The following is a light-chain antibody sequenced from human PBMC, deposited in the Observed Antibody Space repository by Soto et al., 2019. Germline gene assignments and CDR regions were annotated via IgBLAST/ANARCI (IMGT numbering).Light chain of an antibody. V-gene: IGLV2-14*01. CDR2: EVS. Sequence: QSALTQPASVSGSPGQSITISCTGTTSDIGRYNYVAWYQQHPGKAPKVMIYEVSNRPSWISNRFSGSKSGNTASMTISGLQAEDEAHSYCSSYTTSNTLVFGGGTKVTVL. J-gene: IGLJ2*01. CDR1: TSDIGRYNY. CDR3: SSYTTSNTLV.